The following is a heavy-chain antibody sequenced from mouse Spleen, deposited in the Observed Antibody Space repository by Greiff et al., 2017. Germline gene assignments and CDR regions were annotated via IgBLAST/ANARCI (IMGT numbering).Heavy chain of an antibody. J-gene: IGHJ2*01. Sequence: EVKLMESGGGLVKPGGSLKLSCAASGFTFSSYAMSWVRQTPEKRLEWVATISSGGSYTYYPDSVKGRFTISRDNAKNTLYLQMSSLRSEDTAMYYCARHEANWDEDYWGQGTTLTVSS. D-gene: IGHD4-1*01. V-gene: IGHV5-9-3*01. CDR1: GFTFSSYA. CDR2: ISSGGSYT. CDR3: ARHEANWDEDY.